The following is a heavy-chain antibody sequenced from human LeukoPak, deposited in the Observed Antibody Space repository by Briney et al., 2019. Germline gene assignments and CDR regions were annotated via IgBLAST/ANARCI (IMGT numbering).Heavy chain of an antibody. CDR2: MNPNSGNT. CDR1: GYTFTSYD. D-gene: IGHD1-26*01. J-gene: IGHJ4*02. V-gene: IGHV1-8*01. CDR3: ATELGGELPKLDY. Sequence: ASVKVSCKASGYTFTSYDINWVRQATGQGLEWMGWMNPNSGNTGYAQKFQGRVTMTEDTSTDTAYMELSSLRSEDTAVYYCATELGGELPKLDYWGQGTLVTVSS.